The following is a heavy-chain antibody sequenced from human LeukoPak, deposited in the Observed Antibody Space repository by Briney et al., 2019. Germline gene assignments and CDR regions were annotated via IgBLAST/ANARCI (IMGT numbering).Heavy chain of an antibody. J-gene: IGHJ4*02. CDR2: IIPIFGTA. CDR3: ARGEVVTYFDY. CDR1: GGTFSSYA. V-gene: IGHV1-69*13. Sequence: ASVKVSCKASGGTFSSYAISWVRQAPGQGLAWMGGIIPIFGTANYAQKFQGRVTITADESTSTAYMELSSLRSEDTAVYYCARGEVVTYFDYWGQGTLVTVSS. D-gene: IGHD4-23*01.